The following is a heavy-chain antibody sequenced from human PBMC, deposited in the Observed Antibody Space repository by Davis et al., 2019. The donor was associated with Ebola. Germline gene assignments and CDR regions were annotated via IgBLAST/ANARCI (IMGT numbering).Heavy chain of an antibody. D-gene: IGHD3-3*01. CDR2: IYYSGST. V-gene: IGHV4-31*03. J-gene: IGHJ3*02. CDR1: GGSISSGGYY. CDR3: ARTGGFLEWLTPPDAFDI. Sequence: PSETLSLTCTVSGGSISSGGYYWSWIRQHPGKGLEWIGYIYYSGSTYYNPSLKSRVTISVDTSKNQFSLKLSSVTAADTAVYYCARTGGFLEWLTPPDAFDIWGQGTMVTVSS.